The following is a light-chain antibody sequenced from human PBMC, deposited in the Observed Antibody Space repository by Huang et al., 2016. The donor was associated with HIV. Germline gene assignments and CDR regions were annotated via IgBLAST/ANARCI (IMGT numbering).Light chain of an antibody. J-gene: IGKJ1*01. CDR1: QSINTY. V-gene: IGKV1-39*01. CDR2: AAS. Sequence: DIQMTQSPSSLSASVGDRVTITCRASQSINTYLNLFRQKPGKAPKVLISAASTLQRGVPSRFSGGGSGTHFTLTITSLQPEDFATYYCQQTYTGVTFGQGTKVEIK. CDR3: QQTYTGVT.